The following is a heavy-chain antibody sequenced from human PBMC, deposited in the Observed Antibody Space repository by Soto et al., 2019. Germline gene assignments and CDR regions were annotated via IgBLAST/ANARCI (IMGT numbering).Heavy chain of an antibody. CDR1: GFTFSNAW. CDR2: VKSKTHGGTT. D-gene: IGHD3-10*01. J-gene: IGHJ4*02. CDR3: ATGGYYPDY. V-gene: IGHV3-15*01. Sequence: EVQLVESGGGLVKPGGSLRLSCAGSGFTFSNAWMNWVLQAPGKGLEWVGRVKSKTHGGTTDYAAPVKGRFTISRDDSENTVFLQMNSLKTEDTAVYYCATGGYYPDYWGQGTLVTVSS.